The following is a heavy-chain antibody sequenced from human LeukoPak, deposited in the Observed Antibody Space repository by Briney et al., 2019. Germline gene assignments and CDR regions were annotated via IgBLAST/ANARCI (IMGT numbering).Heavy chain of an antibody. V-gene: IGHV4-34*01. CDR3: ARGGSSGWYGGRGSFDY. CDR2: INHSGST. J-gene: IGHJ4*02. D-gene: IGHD6-19*01. CDR1: GGSFSGYY. Sequence: SETLSLTCAVYGGSFSGYYWSWIRQPPGKGLEWIGEINHSGSTNYNPSLKSRVTISVDTSKNQFSLKLSSVTAADTAVYYCARGGSSGWYGGRGSFDYWGQGTLVTVSS.